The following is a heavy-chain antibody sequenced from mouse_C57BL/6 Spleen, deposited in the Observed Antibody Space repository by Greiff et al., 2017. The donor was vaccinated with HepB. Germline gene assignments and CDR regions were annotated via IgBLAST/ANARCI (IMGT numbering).Heavy chain of an antibody. CDR2: IYPRSGNT. CDR3: ARNTYGSSYSAMDY. V-gene: IGHV1-81*01. J-gene: IGHJ4*01. Sequence: VKLVESGAELARPGASVKLSCKASGYTFTSYGISWVKQRTGQGLEWIGEIYPRSGNTYYNEKFKGKATLTADKSSSTAYMELRSLTSEDSAVYFCARNTYGSSYSAMDYWGQGTSVTVSS. CDR1: GYTFTSYG. D-gene: IGHD1-1*01.